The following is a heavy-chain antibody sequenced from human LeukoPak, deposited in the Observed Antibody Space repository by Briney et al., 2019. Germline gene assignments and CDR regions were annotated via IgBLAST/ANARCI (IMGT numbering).Heavy chain of an antibody. D-gene: IGHD5-18*01. CDR3: ARRYSYGSFDY. CDR2: IYPGDSDT. V-gene: IGHV5-51*01. CDR1: GYIFTSYW. Sequence: GASLQISCKGSGYIFTSYWIGWVRQLPGKGVEWMGIIYPGDSDTRYSPSFQGQVTISADKSISTAYLEWSSLKASDTAMYYCARRYSYGSFDYWGQGTLVTASS. J-gene: IGHJ4*02.